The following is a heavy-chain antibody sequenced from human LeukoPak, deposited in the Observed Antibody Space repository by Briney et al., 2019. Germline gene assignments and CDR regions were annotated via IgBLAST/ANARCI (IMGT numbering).Heavy chain of an antibody. V-gene: IGHV3-23*01. CDR3: AKDSFSYNGIFDALDV. D-gene: IGHD2-8*01. J-gene: IGHJ3*01. CDR1: GFTFSDYA. Sequence: LSGGSLRLSCVASGFTFSDYAMTWVRQAPGKGLEWVSSTGPVHYADSVKGRFTIPRDDSKNTLFLQMNSLRAEDTAIYDCAKDSFSYNGIFDALDVWGQGTMVTVSS. CDR2: TGPV.